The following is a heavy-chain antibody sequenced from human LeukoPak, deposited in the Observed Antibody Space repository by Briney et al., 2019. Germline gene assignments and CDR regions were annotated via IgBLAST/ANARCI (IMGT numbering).Heavy chain of an antibody. V-gene: IGHV4-31*03. J-gene: IGHJ4*02. CDR3: ARGFGGSSTSYAYSFGY. CDR1: GGSISSCGYY. D-gene: IGHD2-2*01. Sequence: SETLSLTCTVSGGSISSCGYYWSWIRQHPGKGLEWIGYIYYSGSTYYNPSLKSRITISVDTSKNQFSLKLSSATAADTAVYYCARGFGGSSTSYAYSFGYWGQGTLVTVSP. CDR2: IYYSGST.